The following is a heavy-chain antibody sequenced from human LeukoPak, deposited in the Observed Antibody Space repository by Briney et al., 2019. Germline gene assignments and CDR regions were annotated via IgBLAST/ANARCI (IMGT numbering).Heavy chain of an antibody. CDR2: INPSGGST. CDR1: GYTFTSYY. CDR3: ARSGEMATITDPYYYYYGMDV. V-gene: IGHV1-46*01. D-gene: IGHD5-24*01. J-gene: IGHJ6*02. Sequence: ASVKVSCKASGYTFTSYYMHWVRQAPGQGLEWMGVINPSGGSTSYAQKFQGRVTMTRDTSTSTVYMELSSLRSEDTAVYYCARSGEMATITDPYYYYYGMDVWGQGTTVTVSS.